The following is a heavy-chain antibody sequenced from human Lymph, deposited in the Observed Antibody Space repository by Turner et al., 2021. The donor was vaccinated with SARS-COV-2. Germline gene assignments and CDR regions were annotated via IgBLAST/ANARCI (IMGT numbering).Heavy chain of an antibody. CDR1: GGAISSSTYY. Sequence: QLQLQESGPGRVTPSETLFLACTVPGGAISSSTYYWGWLRQPPGEGVDWMGSIYDSGSTYYNPSLEGRVTISVDTSKDQFSLTLSSVTAAVTAVYYCARQPSLYSGSYSGAFDIWGQGTMVTVSS. D-gene: IGHD1-26*01. CDR2: IYDSGST. CDR3: ARQPSLYSGSYSGAFDI. V-gene: IGHV4-39*01. J-gene: IGHJ3*02.